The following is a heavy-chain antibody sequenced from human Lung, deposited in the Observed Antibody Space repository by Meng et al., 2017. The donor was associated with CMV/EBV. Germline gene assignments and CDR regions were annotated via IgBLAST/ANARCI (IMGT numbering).Heavy chain of an antibody. CDR2: IKQDGSEK. CDR1: GLTTISNYW. CDR3: AREGRDLDY. J-gene: IGHJ4*02. D-gene: IGHD3-10*01. Sequence: GGSXRLXCAGSGLTTISNYWMSWVRQAPGKGLEWLANIKQDGSEKYYVDSVKGRFTISRDNTNKSLYLQMGSLRAEDTAVYYCAREGRDLDYWGQETLVTVSS. V-gene: IGHV3-7*01.